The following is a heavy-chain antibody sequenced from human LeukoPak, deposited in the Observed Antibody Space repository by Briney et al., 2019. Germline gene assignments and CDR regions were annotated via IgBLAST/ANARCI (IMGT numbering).Heavy chain of an antibody. CDR1: DGSISSYY. CDR3: ARAVAAAGFFDY. Sequence: SETLSLTCTVSDGSISSYYWGWIRQPPGKGLEWIGYIYYSGSTNYNPSLKSRVTTSVDTSKNQFSLKLSSVTAADTAVYYCARAVAAAGFFDYWGQGTLVTVSS. CDR2: IYYSGST. V-gene: IGHV4-59*01. J-gene: IGHJ4*02. D-gene: IGHD6-13*01.